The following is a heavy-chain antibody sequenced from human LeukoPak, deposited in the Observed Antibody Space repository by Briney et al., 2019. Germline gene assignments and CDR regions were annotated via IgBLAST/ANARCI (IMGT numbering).Heavy chain of an antibody. V-gene: IGHV3-30*18. CDR2: ISYDGSNK. Sequence: PGRSLRLSYAASGFTFSSYGMHWVRQAPGKGLEWVAVISYDGSNKYYADSVKGRFTISRDNSKNTLYLQMNSLRAEDTAVYYCAKNGDSSGYYSVDYWGQGTLVTVSS. J-gene: IGHJ4*02. CDR1: GFTFSSYG. D-gene: IGHD3-22*01. CDR3: AKNGDSSGYYSVDY.